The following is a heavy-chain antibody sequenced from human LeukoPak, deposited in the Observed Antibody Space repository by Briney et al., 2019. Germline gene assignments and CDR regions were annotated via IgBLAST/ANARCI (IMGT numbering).Heavy chain of an antibody. CDR3: ARVTWGFYSSSSEFDY. V-gene: IGHV3-23*01. Sequence: PGGSLRLLCTASGFTFGNYPMSWVRQAPGKGLEWVSALSDGGGNTFYADSVKGRFTISRDNSKNMLYLHMNSLRAEDTAVYFCARVTWGFYSSSSEFDYWGQGTLVTVSS. J-gene: IGHJ4*02. CDR2: LSDGGGNT. CDR1: GFTFGNYP. D-gene: IGHD6-6*01.